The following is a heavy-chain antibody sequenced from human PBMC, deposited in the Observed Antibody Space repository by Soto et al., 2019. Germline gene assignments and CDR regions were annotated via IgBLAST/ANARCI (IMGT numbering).Heavy chain of an antibody. CDR3: AKDQVMAPEPGSSSEEEFFDS. Sequence: EVQLVESGGGLVQPGMSLRLSCAASGFTFDDYVVHWVRQAPGKGLEWVSGISWNSGSIAYADSVKGRLTIFRDNVKNSLYLQMNSLIDEDKALYYCAKDQVMAPEPGSSSEEEFFDSWGQGTLVTVTS. CDR1: GFTFDDYV. CDR2: ISWNSGSI. D-gene: IGHD2-2*01. V-gene: IGHV3-9*01. J-gene: IGHJ4*02.